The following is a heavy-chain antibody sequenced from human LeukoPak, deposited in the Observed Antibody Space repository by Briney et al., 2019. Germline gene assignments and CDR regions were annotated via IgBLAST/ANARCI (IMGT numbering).Heavy chain of an antibody. CDR3: AKWPEGATPKFHY. D-gene: IGHD1-26*01. V-gene: IGHV3-33*06. CDR1: GFTFSSYG. CDR2: IWYDGSNK. Sequence: GSLRLSCAASGFTFSSYGMHWVRQAPGKGLEWVAVIWYDGSNKYYADSVKGRFTISRDNSKNTLYLQMDSLRAEDTAIYYCAKWPEGATPKFHYWGQGTLVTVSS. J-gene: IGHJ4*02.